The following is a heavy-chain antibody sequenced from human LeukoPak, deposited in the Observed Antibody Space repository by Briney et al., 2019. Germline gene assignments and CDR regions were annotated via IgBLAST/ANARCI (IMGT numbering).Heavy chain of an antibody. CDR2: ISAYNGNT. J-gene: IGHJ4*02. V-gene: IGHV1-18*01. Sequence: GASVNVSCKSSGYTFTSYGISWVRQAPGQGLEWMGWISAYNGNTNYAQKLQGRVIMTTYTSTSTAYMELRSLRSDDTAVYYCARDQSIAAAGTPPCYWGQGTLVTVSS. CDR1: GYTFTSYG. D-gene: IGHD6-13*01. CDR3: ARDQSIAAAGTPPCY.